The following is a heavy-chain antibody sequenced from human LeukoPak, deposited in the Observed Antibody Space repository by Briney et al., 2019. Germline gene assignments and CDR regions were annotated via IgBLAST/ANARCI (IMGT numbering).Heavy chain of an antibody. CDR3: ARGGSYYDILTGYFETSLYYFDY. CDR1: GFTFSSYA. CDR2: IYSGGST. J-gene: IGHJ4*02. V-gene: IGHV3-53*01. D-gene: IGHD3-9*01. Sequence: GGSLRLSCAASGFTFSSYAMHWVRQAPGKGLEWVSVIYSGGSTYYADSVKGRFTISRDNSKNTLYLQMNSLRAEDTAVYYCARGGSYYDILTGYFETSLYYFDYWGQGTLVTVSS.